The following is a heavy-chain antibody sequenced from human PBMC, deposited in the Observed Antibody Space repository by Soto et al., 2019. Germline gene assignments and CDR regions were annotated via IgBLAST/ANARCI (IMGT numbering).Heavy chain of an antibody. CDR2: ISSSGSTI. Sequence: LRLSCAASGFTFSDYYMSWIRQAPGKGLEWVSYISSSGSTIYYADSVKGRFTISRDNAKNSLYLQMNSLRAEDTAVYYCARAGYYYDSSGHDAFDIWGQGTMVTVSS. D-gene: IGHD3-22*01. CDR1: GFTFSDYY. J-gene: IGHJ3*02. CDR3: ARAGYYYDSSGHDAFDI. V-gene: IGHV3-11*01.